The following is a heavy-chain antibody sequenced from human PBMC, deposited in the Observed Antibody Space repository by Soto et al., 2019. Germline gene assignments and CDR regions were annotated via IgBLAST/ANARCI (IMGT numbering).Heavy chain of an antibody. J-gene: IGHJ4*02. CDR3: ARERRWEPLLY. CDR2: VSAYNRNT. V-gene: IGHV1-18*01. Sequence: QVQLVQSGPEVKKPGASVKVSCKGSGYTFSNYGVTWGRQAPGQGLERLGWVSAYNRNTDYAQKFEDRATMTIDTSTNTAYLELRGLTPDETAVYYCARERRWEPLLYWGQGTL. CDR1: GYTFSNYG. D-gene: IGHD1-26*01.